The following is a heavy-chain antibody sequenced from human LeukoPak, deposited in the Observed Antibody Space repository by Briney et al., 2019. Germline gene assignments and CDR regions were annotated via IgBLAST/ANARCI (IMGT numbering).Heavy chain of an antibody. CDR3: ADLQAALGGAFDI. V-gene: IGHV4-39*07. J-gene: IGHJ3*02. D-gene: IGHD4-23*01. Sequence: SETLSLTCTVSGGSISSSSYYWGWSRQPPGKGLEWIGSIYYSGSTYYNPSLKSRVTISVDTSKNQFSLKLSSVTAADTAVYYCADLQAALGGAFDIWGQGTLVTVSS. CDR2: IYYSGST. CDR1: GGSISSSSYY.